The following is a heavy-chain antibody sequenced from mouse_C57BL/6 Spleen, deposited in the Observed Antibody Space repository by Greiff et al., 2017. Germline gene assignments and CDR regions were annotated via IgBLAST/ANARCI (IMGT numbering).Heavy chain of an antibody. CDR2: IDPSDSYT. J-gene: IGHJ2*01. V-gene: IGHV1-69*01. D-gene: IGHD1-2*01. CDR3: ARGYPYYFDY. Sequence: VQLQQSGAELVLPGASVKLSCKASGYTFTSYWMHWVKQRPGQGLEWIGEIDPSDSYTNYNQKFKGKSTLTVDKSSSTAYMQLSSLTSEDSAVYYCARGYPYYFDYWGQGTTLTVSS. CDR1: GYTFTSYW.